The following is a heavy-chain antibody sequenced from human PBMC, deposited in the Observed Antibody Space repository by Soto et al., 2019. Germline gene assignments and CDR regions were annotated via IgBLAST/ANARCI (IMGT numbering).Heavy chain of an antibody. CDR3: ARSPRRVDGKWFLDY. V-gene: IGHV4-4*02. Sequence: QVQLQESGPGLVKPSGTLSLTCAVSGDSFTSSNWWTWVRQPPGKGLEWIGDILHTGHTDYSPSLKSRVTISVDTSNRPFSLSLTSVTAADTAVYYCARSPRRVDGKWFLDYWGQGTLVTVSS. CDR2: ILHTGHT. J-gene: IGHJ4*02. D-gene: IGHD3-22*01. CDR1: GDSFTSSNW.